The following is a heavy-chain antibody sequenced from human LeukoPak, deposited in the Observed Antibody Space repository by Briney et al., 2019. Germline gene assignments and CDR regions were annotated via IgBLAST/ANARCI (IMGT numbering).Heavy chain of an antibody. CDR1: GGTFSSYA. CDR2: IIPIFGTA. D-gene: IGHD3-22*01. Sequence: SVKVSCKASGGTFSSYAISWVRQAPGQGLEWMGGIIPIFGTANYAQKFQGRVTITTDESTSTAYMELSSLRSEDTAVYYCARRVGYYYDSSGTHLDYWGQGTLVTVSS. J-gene: IGHJ4*02. CDR3: ARRVGYYYDSSGTHLDY. V-gene: IGHV1-69*05.